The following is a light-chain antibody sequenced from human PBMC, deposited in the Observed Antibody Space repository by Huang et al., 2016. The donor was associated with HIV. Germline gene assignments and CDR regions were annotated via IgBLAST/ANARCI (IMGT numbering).Light chain of an antibody. CDR2: GTS. Sequence: EVVLTQSPGTLSLSPGERATLSCRASQTISSNYFAWYQQQPGQAPRLLIYGTSNRATGIPDRFSGSGSGTDCTLTISRLEPEDFAVYYCQQYGNSPPYTFGQGTTLDIK. CDR3: QQYGNSPPYT. CDR1: QTISSNY. V-gene: IGKV3-20*01. J-gene: IGKJ2*01.